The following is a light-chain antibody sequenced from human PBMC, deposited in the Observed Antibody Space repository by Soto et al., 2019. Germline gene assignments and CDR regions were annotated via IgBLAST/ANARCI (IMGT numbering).Light chain of an antibody. CDR3: CSYAGSSTFD. CDR2: EAT. Sequence: QSALTQPASVSGSPGQSIAISCTGTSSDVGTYNLVSWYQQHPGKAPKLMIYEATKRPSGISDRFSGSKSGNTASLTISGLQAEDEADYFCCSYAGSSTFDFGTGTKVTVL. J-gene: IGLJ1*01. V-gene: IGLV2-23*01. CDR1: SSDVGTYNL.